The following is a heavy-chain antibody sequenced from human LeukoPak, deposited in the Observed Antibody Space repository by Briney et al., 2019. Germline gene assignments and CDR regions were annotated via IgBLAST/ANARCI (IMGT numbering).Heavy chain of an antibody. CDR2: IYYSGST. Sequence: GSLRLSCAASGFTFSSYWMSWVRQAPGKGLEWIGYIYYSGSTNYNPSLKSRVTISVDTSKNQFSLKLSSVTAADTAVYYCARDYSSSYFDYWGQGTLVTVSS. D-gene: IGHD6-13*01. CDR1: GFTFSSYW. CDR3: ARDYSSSYFDY. V-gene: IGHV4-59*01. J-gene: IGHJ4*02.